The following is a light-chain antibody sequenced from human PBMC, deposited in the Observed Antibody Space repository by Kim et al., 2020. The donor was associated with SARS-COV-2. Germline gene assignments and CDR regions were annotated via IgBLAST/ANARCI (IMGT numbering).Light chain of an antibody. CDR2: GKN. Sequence: SYELTQDPAVSVALGQTVRITCQGDSLRSYYASWYQQKPGQAPVLVIYGKNNRPSGIPDRFSGSSSGNTASLTITGAQAEDEADYYCNSRDSSGNHYVFGTGTRSPS. J-gene: IGLJ1*01. CDR1: SLRSYY. V-gene: IGLV3-19*01. CDR3: NSRDSSGNHYV.